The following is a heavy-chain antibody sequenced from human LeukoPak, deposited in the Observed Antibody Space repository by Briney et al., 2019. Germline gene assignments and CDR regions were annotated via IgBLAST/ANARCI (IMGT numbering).Heavy chain of an antibody. D-gene: IGHD3-9*01. J-gene: IGHJ2*01. V-gene: IGHV3-23*01. CDR1: GFIFSSYA. CDR3: SADWLYYWYFDL. CDR2: ISNSGDST. Sequence: GGSLRLSCAASGFIFSSYAMSWVRQAPGKGLEWVSSISNSGDSTYYADSVKGRFTISRDNSKTTLYLQMNSLRAEDTAVYYCSADWLYYWYFDLWGRGTLVTVSS.